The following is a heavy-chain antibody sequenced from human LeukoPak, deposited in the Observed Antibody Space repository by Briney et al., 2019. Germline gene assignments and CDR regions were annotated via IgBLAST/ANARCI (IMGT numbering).Heavy chain of an antibody. CDR3: ARLYYDYVWGSYRRGDAFDI. D-gene: IGHD3-16*02. Sequence: PGGSLRLSCAASGFTFSSYWMSWVRQAPGKGLEWVANIEQDGSEKYYVDSVKGRFTISRDNAKNSLYLQMNSLRAEDTAVYYCARLYYDYVWGSYRRGDAFDIWGQGTMVTVSS. CDR1: GFTFSSYW. CDR2: IEQDGSEK. V-gene: IGHV3-7*01. J-gene: IGHJ3*02.